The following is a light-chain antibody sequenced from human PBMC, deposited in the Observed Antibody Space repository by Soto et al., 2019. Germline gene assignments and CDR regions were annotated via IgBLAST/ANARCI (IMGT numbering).Light chain of an antibody. J-gene: IGKJ4*01. Sequence: DIQMTQSPSSLSASVGDRVTITCRASQSISSYLHWYQQKPVKAPKFLIYAASSLQSGVPSKLSGSGSGTDCTLTISSLQPEDFATYYCQRSFSTPLTFGGGTKVEIK. CDR2: AAS. CDR1: QSISSY. V-gene: IGKV1-39*01. CDR3: QRSFSTPLT.